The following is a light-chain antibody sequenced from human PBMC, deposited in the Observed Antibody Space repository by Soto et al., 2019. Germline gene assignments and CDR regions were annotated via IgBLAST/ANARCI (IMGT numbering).Light chain of an antibody. CDR2: GAS. V-gene: IGKV1-9*01. CDR3: QQLNAYPHS. CDR1: QDITNY. Sequence: DIQMTQSPSSVSASVGDRVTITCRASQDITNYLAWYLQKPGKAPKLLIYGASTLQSGVPSRFSGSGSGTEFTLTVSSLQPEDFATYYCQQLNAYPHSFGGGTKVDI. J-gene: IGKJ4*01.